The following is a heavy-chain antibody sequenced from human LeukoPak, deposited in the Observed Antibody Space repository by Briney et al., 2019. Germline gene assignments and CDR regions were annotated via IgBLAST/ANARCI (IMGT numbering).Heavy chain of an antibody. CDR3: VRDGDNYNPPLDY. CDR2: IKQDGSEK. V-gene: IGHV3-7*03. CDR1: QFIFSNYW. D-gene: IGHD4-11*01. Sequence: QPGGSLRLSCAASQFIFSNYWMSWVRQAPGKGLEWVANIKQDGSEKKYVDSVKGRFTISRDNAKNSLDLQMNSLRVEDTAVYYCVRDGDNYNPPLDYWGQGTLVTVSS. J-gene: IGHJ4*02.